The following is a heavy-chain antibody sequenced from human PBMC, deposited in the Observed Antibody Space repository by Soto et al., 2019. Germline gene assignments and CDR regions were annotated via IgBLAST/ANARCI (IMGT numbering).Heavy chain of an antibody. CDR3: ARGPNLRYCSSTSCYRLIYYYMDV. Sequence: SETLSLTCTVSGGSISSYYWSWIRQPPGKGLEWIGYIYYSGSTNYNPSLKSRVTISVDTAKNQFSLKLSSVTAADTAVYYCARGPNLRYCSSTSCYRLIYYYMDVWGKGTTVTVSS. CDR2: IYYSGST. J-gene: IGHJ6*03. V-gene: IGHV4-59*01. D-gene: IGHD2-2*01. CDR1: GGSISSYY.